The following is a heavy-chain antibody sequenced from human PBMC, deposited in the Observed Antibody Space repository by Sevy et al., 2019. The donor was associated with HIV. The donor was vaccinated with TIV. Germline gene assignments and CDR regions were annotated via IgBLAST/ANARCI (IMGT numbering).Heavy chain of an antibody. D-gene: IGHD2-2*01. CDR2: IRYDGSNK. CDR1: GFTFSSYG. CDR3: AKDLGDYCSSTSCYAPDY. J-gene: IGHJ4*02. Sequence: GGSLRLSCAASGFTFSSYGMHWVRQAPGKGLEWVAFIRYDGSNKYYADSVKGRFTISRDNSKNTLYLQMNSLRAEDTAVYYWAKDLGDYCSSTSCYAPDYWGQGTLVTVSS. V-gene: IGHV3-30*02.